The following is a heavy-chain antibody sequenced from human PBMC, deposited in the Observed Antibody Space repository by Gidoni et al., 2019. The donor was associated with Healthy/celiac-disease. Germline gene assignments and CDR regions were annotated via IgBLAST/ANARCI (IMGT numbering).Heavy chain of an antibody. Sequence: QLQLQESGPGLVKPSEPLSLTCTVSGGSISSSSYYWGWLRQPPGKGLEWIGCIYYSGSTYYNPSLKSRVTISVDTSKNQFSLKLSSVSAADTDVDYCASRSSRWYRDYYYYGMDVWGQGTTGTVSS. CDR2: IYYSGST. J-gene: IGHJ6*02. D-gene: IGHD6-13*01. V-gene: IGHV4-39*01. CDR3: ASRSSRWYRDYYYYGMDV. CDR1: GGSISSSSYY.